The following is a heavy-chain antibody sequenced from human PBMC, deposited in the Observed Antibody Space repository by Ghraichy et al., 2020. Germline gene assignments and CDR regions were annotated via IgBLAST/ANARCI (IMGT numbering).Heavy chain of an antibody. J-gene: IGHJ4*02. CDR2: IKQHGDEN. V-gene: IGHV3-7*03. D-gene: IGHD3-22*01. Sequence: GESLNISCAASGFTFSNYWMSWVRQAPGKGLEWVANIKQHGDENYYVDSVRGRFTISRDNTNNLLYLQMHSLRAEDTAFYYCARDRLDSYDTSGGIDYWGQGTLVTVSS. CDR1: GFTFSNYW. CDR3: ARDRLDSYDTSGGIDY.